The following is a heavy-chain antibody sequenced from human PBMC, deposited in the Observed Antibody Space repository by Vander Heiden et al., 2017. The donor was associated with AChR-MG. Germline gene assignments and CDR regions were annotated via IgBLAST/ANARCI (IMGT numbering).Heavy chain of an antibody. CDR1: GLTLRNYW. Sequence: LVQPGGSLTLSCAVSGLTLRNYWMTWVRQAPGKGLEWVANIKQGGIVKNYVGSVKGRFTISRDDAKNSVFLQMISLRAEDTAINFCAREARNSNGGDLWGLGTLVTVTS. CDR2: IKQGGIVK. D-gene: IGHD5-18*01. CDR3: AREARNSNGGDL. V-gene: IGHV3-7*01. J-gene: IGHJ5*02.